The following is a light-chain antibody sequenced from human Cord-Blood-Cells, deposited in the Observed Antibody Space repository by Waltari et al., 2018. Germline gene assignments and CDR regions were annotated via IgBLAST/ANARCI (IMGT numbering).Light chain of an antibody. V-gene: IGLV2-14*01. J-gene: IGLJ2*01. CDR3: SSYTSSSTVV. Sequence: QSALTQPASVSGSPGQSITIPCTGTSSYVGGYTYVSWYQQHPGKAPKLMIYEVSNRPSGVSNRFSGSKSGNTASLTISGLQAEDEADYYCSSYTSSSTVVFGGGTKLTVL. CDR1: SSYVGGYTY. CDR2: EVS.